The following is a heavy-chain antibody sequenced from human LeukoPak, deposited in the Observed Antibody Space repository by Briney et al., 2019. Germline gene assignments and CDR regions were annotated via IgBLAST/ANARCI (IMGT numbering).Heavy chain of an antibody. CDR2: ISPNSGGT. V-gene: IGHV1-2*02. Sequence: ASVKVSCKASGYTFTGYYMHWVRQAPGQGLEWMGWISPNSGGTNYAQKFQGRVTMTRDTSISTAYMELSRLRSDDTAVYYCARACIMITFGGVIVGGLDYWGQGTLVTVSS. D-gene: IGHD3-16*02. J-gene: IGHJ4*02. CDR1: GYTFTGYY. CDR3: ARACIMITFGGVIVGGLDY.